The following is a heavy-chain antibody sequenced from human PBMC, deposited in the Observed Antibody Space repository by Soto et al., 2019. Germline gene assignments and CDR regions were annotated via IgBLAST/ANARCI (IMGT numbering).Heavy chain of an antibody. CDR3: AKGTFGGVRYGMDV. CDR2: ISGSGGST. J-gene: IGHJ6*02. V-gene: IGHV3-23*01. Sequence: SGGSLRLSCAASGFTFSSYAMSWVRQAPGKGLEWVSAISGSGGSTYYADSVKGRFTISRDNSKNTLYLQMNSLRAEDTAVYYCAKGTFGGVRYGMDVWGQGTTVTVS. D-gene: IGHD3-16*01. CDR1: GFTFSSYA.